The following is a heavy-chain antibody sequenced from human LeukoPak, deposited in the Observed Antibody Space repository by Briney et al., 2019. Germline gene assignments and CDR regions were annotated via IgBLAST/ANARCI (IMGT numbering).Heavy chain of an antibody. J-gene: IGHJ4*02. CDR3: ARAPDSSGYRFDY. CDR1: GFTFSSYA. CDR2: ISYDGSNK. Sequence: GGSLRLSCAASGFTFSSYAMHWVRQAPGKGLEWVAVISYDGSNKYYADSVKGRFTISRDNSKNTLYLQMNSLRAEDTAVYYCARAPDSSGYRFDYWGQGTLVTVSS. V-gene: IGHV3-30-3*01. D-gene: IGHD3-22*01.